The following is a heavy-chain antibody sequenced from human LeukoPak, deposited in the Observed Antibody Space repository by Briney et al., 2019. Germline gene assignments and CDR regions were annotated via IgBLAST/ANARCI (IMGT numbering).Heavy chain of an antibody. CDR1: GFSFSTYS. J-gene: IGHJ6*02. Sequence: TGGSLRLSCAASGFSFSTYSMHWVRQAPGKGLEWVMAISNDGSQEYYADSVKGRFTISRDNSKNTLYLQMNSLRPEDTAVFYCVRELYNYGMDVWGQGTTVTV. V-gene: IGHV3-30-3*01. CDR2: ISNDGSQE. CDR3: VRELYNYGMDV.